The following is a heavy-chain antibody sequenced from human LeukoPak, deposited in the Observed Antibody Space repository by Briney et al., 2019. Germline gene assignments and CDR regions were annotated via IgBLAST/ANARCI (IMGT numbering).Heavy chain of an antibody. J-gene: IGHJ2*01. CDR3: AKDLGGGDNVVRYFDV. V-gene: IGHV3-23*01. D-gene: IGHD4-17*01. Sequence: GGSLILSCAASGFTFAGYAMSWVRQAPGKGLEWVSAISESGDATYYADSIKGRFTISRDNSKDIVYLQMNNLRAEDTALYYCAKDLGGGDNVVRYFDVWGRGTLVTVSS. CDR2: ISESGDAT. CDR1: GFTFAGYA.